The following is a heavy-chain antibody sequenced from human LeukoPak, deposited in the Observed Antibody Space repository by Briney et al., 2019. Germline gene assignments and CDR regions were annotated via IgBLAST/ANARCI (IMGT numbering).Heavy chain of an antibody. CDR2: ISSSGSTI. Sequence: PGGSLRLSCAASGFTFSDYYMSWIRQAPGKGLEWVSYISSSGSTIYYADSVKGRFTISRDNGKNSLYLQMDSLRAEDTAIYYCARDEGLHSYDSSGEFDYWGRGTLVTVSS. CDR3: ARDEGLHSYDSSGEFDY. D-gene: IGHD3-22*01. CDR1: GFTFSDYY. J-gene: IGHJ4*02. V-gene: IGHV3-11*01.